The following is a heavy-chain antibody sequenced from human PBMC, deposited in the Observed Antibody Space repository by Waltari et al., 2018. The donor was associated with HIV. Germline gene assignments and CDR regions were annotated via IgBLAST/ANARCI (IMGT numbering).Heavy chain of an antibody. CDR2: INPNSGGT. Sequence: QVQLVSSGAAGQTPGASVRVSCQASGSTFTGYCLQSVRPAPGQGLEWMGWINPNSGGTNYAQKFQGRVTMTRDTSISTAYMELSRLRSDDTAVYYCARGEGSYYYGSGSFWGQGTMVTVSS. CDR1: GSTFTGYC. V-gene: IGHV1-2*02. CDR3: ARGEGSYYYGSGSF. D-gene: IGHD3-10*01. J-gene: IGHJ3*01.